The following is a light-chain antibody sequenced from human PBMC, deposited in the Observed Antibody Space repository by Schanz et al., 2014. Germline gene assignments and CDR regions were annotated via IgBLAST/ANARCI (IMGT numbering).Light chain of an antibody. V-gene: IGKV3D-20*02. CDR3: QQRSNWPPMYS. J-gene: IGKJ2*03. CDR1: QSVSSSY. CDR2: GAS. Sequence: EIVLTQSPGTLSLSPGERATLSCRASQSVSSSYLAWYQQKPGQAPRLLIYGASSRPTGIPDRFSGSGSGTDFTLTISSLEPEDFAVYYCQQRSNWPPMYSFGQGTKLEIK.